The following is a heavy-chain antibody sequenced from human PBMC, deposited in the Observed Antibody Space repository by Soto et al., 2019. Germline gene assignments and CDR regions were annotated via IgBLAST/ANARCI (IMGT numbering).Heavy chain of an antibody. V-gene: IGHV1-18*04. CDR2: ISAHNGNT. CDR1: GYTFTSYG. Sequence: QVQVVQSGGEVKKPGASVKVSCKASGYTFTSYGISWVRQAPGQGLEWMGWISAHNGNTKNAQKFQGRVTLTTDTSTSTAYMELRSLRSDDTAVYYCARDPQIFDYWGHGTLVTVSS. J-gene: IGHJ4*01. CDR3: ARDPQIFDY.